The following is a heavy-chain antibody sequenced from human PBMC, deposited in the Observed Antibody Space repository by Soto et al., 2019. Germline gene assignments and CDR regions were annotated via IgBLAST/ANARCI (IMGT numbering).Heavy chain of an antibody. J-gene: IGHJ6*02. Sequence: GESLKISCKGSGYTFTNYWIGWVRQMPGKGPEWMGIIYPGDSDTKYNPSFQGQVTISADKSITTTYLQWSSLKASDTAIYYCAASIFYYGMDVWGQGTTVTVSS. V-gene: IGHV5-51*01. CDR3: AASIFYYGMDV. CDR2: IYPGDSDT. CDR1: GYTFTNYW.